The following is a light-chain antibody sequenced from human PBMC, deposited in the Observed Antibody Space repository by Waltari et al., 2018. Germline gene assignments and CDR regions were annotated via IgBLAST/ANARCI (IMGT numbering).Light chain of an antibody. J-gene: IGKJ5*01. CDR3: QQRSNWIT. Sequence: EIVLTQSPATLSLSPGERATLSCRASQSLSSYLAWYQQKPGQAPRLLIYDASNSATGIPARFSGSGSGTDFTLTISSLEPEDFAVYYCQQRSNWITFGQGTRLEIK. V-gene: IGKV3-11*01. CDR2: DAS. CDR1: QSLSSY.